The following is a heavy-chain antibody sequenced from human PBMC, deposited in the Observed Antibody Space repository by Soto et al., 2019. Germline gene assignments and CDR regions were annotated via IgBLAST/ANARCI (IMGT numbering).Heavy chain of an antibody. CDR3: GRDGCYYDIRMDV. CDR2: IYHSGST. CDR1: GGSISSGGYS. Sequence: SETLSLTCAVAGGSISSGGYSRSWIRQPPRKGLEWIGYIYHSGSTYYNPSLKSRVTISVDRSKNQFSLKLSSVTAADTAVYCCGRDGCYYDIRMDVWGQGXTVTVSS. J-gene: IGHJ6*02. D-gene: IGHD3-9*01. V-gene: IGHV4-30-2*01.